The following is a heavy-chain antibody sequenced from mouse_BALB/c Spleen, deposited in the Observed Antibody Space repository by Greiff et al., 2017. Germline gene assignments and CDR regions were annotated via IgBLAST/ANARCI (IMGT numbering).Heavy chain of an antibody. D-gene: IGHD1-1*01. Sequence: DVMLVESGGGLVQPGGSRKLSCAASGFTFSDYGMAWVRQAPGKGPEWVAFISNLAYSIYYADTVTGRFTISRENAKNTLYLEMSSLRSEDTAMYYCARDGGGYYGWFAYWGQGTLVTVSA. J-gene: IGHJ3*01. CDR2: ISNLAYSI. CDR3: ARDGGGYYGWFAY. CDR1: GFTFSDYG. V-gene: IGHV5-15*02.